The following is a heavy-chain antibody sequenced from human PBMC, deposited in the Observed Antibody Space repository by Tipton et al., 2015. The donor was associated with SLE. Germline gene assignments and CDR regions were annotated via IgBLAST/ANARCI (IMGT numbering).Heavy chain of an antibody. CDR2: IYPGDSDT. D-gene: IGHD3-22*01. CDR3: ARRGSYYHSSGYYDWFDP. J-gene: IGHJ5*02. CDR1: GYTFTDYW. Sequence: QLVQSGAELKKPGESLKISCKASGYTFTDYWIGWVRQMPGKGLEYMGIIYPGDSDTRYSPSLQGQVIISAAKSISTAYLQWTSLKASDTAMYYCARRGSYYHSSGYYDWFDPWGQGTLVTVSS. V-gene: IGHV5-51*03.